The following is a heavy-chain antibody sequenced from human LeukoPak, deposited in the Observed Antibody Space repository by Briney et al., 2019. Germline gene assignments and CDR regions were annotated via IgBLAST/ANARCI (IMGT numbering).Heavy chain of an antibody. CDR1: GFTVDSNY. CDR3: ARARPWDSSRSYYFGMDV. Sequence: GGSLRLSCAASGFTVDSNYLSWVRQAPGTGLEWVSSIPGSGGATYYADSVRGRFSISRDSSKNTVYLQMNSLRDEDTAVYYCARARPWDSSRSYYFGMDVWGHGTTVTVSS. CDR2: IPGSGGAT. J-gene: IGHJ6*02. D-gene: IGHD3-22*01. V-gene: IGHV3-23*01.